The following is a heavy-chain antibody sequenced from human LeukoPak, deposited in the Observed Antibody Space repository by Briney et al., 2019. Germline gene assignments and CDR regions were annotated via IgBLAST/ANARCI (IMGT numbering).Heavy chain of an antibody. D-gene: IGHD3-10*01. V-gene: IGHV4-39*01. Sequence: SETLSLTCSVSGASLSTSPYYWGWIRQPPGKGLEWIGNIYYTGSTYYNVSLNSRVTISIDTSKNQFSLKLSSVTAADTAVYYCARKRYYYGSGSYYNVNYYYYMDVWGKGTTVTVSS. J-gene: IGHJ6*03. CDR2: IYYTGST. CDR3: ARKRYYYGSGSYYNVNYYYYMDV. CDR1: GASLSTSPYY.